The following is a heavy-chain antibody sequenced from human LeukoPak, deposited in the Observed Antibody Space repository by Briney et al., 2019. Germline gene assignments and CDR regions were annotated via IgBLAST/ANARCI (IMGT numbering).Heavy chain of an antibody. CDR1: GFVLSDYG. CDR2: VRNDGSNE. Sequence: GGSLRLSCAASGFVLSDYGMHWVRQAPGKGLEWVAFVRNDGSNEYCVGSVKGRFTISRDKSKNTLYLQMNSLRAEDTAVYSCAKESDSGYHSEGPKNWGLGTLVTVSS. V-gene: IGHV3-30*02. D-gene: IGHD5-12*01. J-gene: IGHJ4*02. CDR3: AKESDSGYHSEGPKN.